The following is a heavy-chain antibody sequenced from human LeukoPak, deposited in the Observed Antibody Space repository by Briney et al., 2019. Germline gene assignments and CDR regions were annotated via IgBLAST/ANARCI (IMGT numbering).Heavy chain of an antibody. CDR2: INPNSGGT. Sequence: ASVKVSCKASGYTFTGYYMHWVRQAPGQGLEWMGWINPNSGGTNYAQKFQGRVTMTRDTSISTAYMELSRLRSDDTAVYYCAQLPSKWKLRHAIGVDAFDIWGQGTMVTVSS. CDR1: GYTFTGYY. V-gene: IGHV1-2*02. CDR3: AQLPSKWKLRHAIGVDAFDI. D-gene: IGHD1-26*01. J-gene: IGHJ3*02.